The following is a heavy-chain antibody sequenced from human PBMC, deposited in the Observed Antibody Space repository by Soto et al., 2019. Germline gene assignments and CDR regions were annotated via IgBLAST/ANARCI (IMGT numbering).Heavy chain of an antibody. Sequence: ASVEVSCEASGDAFTSCGSSWVRRAPGQGLEWMGWISAYNGNTNYAQKLQGRVTMTTDTSTSTAYMELRSLRSDDTAVYHCARVRLRYSGYDDSLGYRGQGTLLTLSS. D-gene: IGHD5-12*01. V-gene: IGHV1-18*01. CDR2: ISAYNGNT. CDR3: ARVRLRYSGYDDSLGY. CDR1: GDAFTSCG. J-gene: IGHJ4*02.